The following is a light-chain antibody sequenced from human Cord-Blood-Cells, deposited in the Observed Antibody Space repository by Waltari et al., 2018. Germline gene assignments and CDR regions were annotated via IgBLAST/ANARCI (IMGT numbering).Light chain of an antibody. CDR1: QSISSW. J-gene: IGKJ2*01. Sequence: DIQMTQSPSTLSASVGDRVTITCLASQSISSWLAWYQQKPGKAPKLLSYKASSLESGVPSRFSGSGSGTEFTLTISSLQPDDFATYYCQQYNSYSYTFGQGTKLEIK. CDR3: QQYNSYSYT. V-gene: IGKV1-5*03. CDR2: KAS.